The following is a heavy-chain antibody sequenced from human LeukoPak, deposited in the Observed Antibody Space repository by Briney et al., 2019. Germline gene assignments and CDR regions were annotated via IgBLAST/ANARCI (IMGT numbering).Heavy chain of an antibody. V-gene: IGHV4-30-4*01. CDR1: PGSISSGYNY. CDR3: ARVTGSYTDDAFDI. J-gene: IGHJ3*02. D-gene: IGHD3-10*01. CDR2: IYYSGAT. Sequence: SETLSLTCTVSPGSISSGYNYWTWVRQPPGKGLEWIGYIYYSGATYYTPSLKGRATISLDMSKNQFSLKLTSVTAADTAVYFCARVTGSYTDDAFDIWGQGTMVTVTS.